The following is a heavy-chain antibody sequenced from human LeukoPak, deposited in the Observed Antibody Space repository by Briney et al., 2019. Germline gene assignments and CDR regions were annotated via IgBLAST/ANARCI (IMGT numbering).Heavy chain of an antibody. V-gene: IGHV3-30*02. CDR3: AGNYDFWSGLSKNAFDI. Sequence: GGSLRLSCAASGFTFSSYGMHWVRQAPGKGLEWVAFIRYDGSNKYYADSVKGRFTISRDNSKNTLYLQMNSLRAEDTAVYYCAGNYDFWSGLSKNAFDIWGQGTMVTVSS. CDR1: GFTFSSYG. CDR2: IRYDGSNK. D-gene: IGHD3-3*01. J-gene: IGHJ3*02.